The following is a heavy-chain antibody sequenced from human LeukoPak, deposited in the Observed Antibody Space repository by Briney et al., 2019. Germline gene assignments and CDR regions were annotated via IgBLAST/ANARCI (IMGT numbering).Heavy chain of an antibody. D-gene: IGHD3-10*01. CDR1: GGTFSSYA. Sequence: SVKVSCKASGGTFSSYAISWVRQAPGQGLEWRGGIIPIFGTANYAQKFQGRVTITADESTSTAYMELSSLRSEDTAVYYCAGHRGFGESGTQKFDYWGQGTLVTVSS. CDR2: IIPIFGTA. V-gene: IGHV1-69*13. J-gene: IGHJ4*02. CDR3: AGHRGFGESGTQKFDY.